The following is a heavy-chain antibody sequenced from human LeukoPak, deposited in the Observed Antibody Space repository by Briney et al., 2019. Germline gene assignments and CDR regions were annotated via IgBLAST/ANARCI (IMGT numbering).Heavy chain of an antibody. CDR3: ARDRRYSDSGYFYYDY. CDR1: GFSLSSYS. V-gene: IGHV3-48*01. J-gene: IGHJ4*02. CDR2: ISGGADPI. D-gene: IGHD3-22*01. Sequence: GGSLRLSCVASGFSLSSYSIIWVRQAPGKGLEWVSYISGGADPIYYADSVKGRFTISRDIGKNSLYLQMNSLRVEDTAVYYCARDRRYSDSGYFYYDYWGQGALVTVSS.